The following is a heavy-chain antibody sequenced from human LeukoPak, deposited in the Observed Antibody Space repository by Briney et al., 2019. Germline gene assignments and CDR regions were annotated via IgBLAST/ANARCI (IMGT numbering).Heavy chain of an antibody. CDR2: IIPIFGIA. V-gene: IGHV1-69*04. CDR1: GGTFSSYA. Sequence: SVKASCKASGGTFSSYAISWVRQAPGQGLEWMGRIIPIFGIANYAQKFQGRVTITADKSTSTAYMELSSLRSEDTAVYYCARVEIAARLGWYFDLWGRGTLVTVSS. D-gene: IGHD6-6*01. CDR3: ARVEIAARLGWYFDL. J-gene: IGHJ2*01.